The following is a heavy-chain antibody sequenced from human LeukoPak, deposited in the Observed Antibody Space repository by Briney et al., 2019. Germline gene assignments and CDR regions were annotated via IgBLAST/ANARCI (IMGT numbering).Heavy chain of an antibody. Sequence: PSQTLSLTCTVSGGSISSGGYYWSWIRQHPGKGLEWIGYIYYSGSTKNNPSLKSRVTISVDTSKNQFSLNLSSVTAADTAVYYCARGVGFSDTAYDAFDIWGQGTMVTVSS. V-gene: IGHV4-31*03. J-gene: IGHJ3*02. CDR2: IYYSGST. CDR1: GGSISSGGYY. CDR3: ARGVGFSDTAYDAFDI. D-gene: IGHD5-18*01.